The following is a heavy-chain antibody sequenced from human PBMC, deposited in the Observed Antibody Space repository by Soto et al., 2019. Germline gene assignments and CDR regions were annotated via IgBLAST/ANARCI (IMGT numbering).Heavy chain of an antibody. CDR1: GYTYSSYW. CDR2: INSDGSST. J-gene: IGHJ4*02. D-gene: IGHD3-10*01. CDR3: ARGVRSDY. V-gene: IGHV3-74*01. Sequence: GGSLRLSCAASGYTYSSYWMHWVRKATRKGLVWVSRINSDGSSTSYADSVKGRFTISRDNAKNTLYLQMNSLRAEDRGVYYCARGVRSDYWGQGTLVTGSS.